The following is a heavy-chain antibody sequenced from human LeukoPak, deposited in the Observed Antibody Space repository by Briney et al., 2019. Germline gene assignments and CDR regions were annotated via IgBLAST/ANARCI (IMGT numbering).Heavy chain of an antibody. Sequence: GASVKVSCKASGGTFSSYAISWVRQAPGQGLEWMGGIIPIFGTANYAQKFQGRVTITTDESTSTAYMELSSLRSEVTAVYYCARLISLGYCSSTSCYGSGGNLDYWGQGTLVTVSS. CDR3: ARLISLGYCSSTSCYGSGGNLDY. CDR2: IIPIFGTA. CDR1: GGTFSSYA. V-gene: IGHV1-69*05. J-gene: IGHJ4*02. D-gene: IGHD2-2*01.